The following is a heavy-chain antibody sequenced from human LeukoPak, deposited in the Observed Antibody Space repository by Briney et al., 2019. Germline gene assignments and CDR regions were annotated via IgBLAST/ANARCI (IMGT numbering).Heavy chain of an antibody. CDR1: GFTFSSYA. CDR2: ISGSGGST. J-gene: IGHJ4*02. CDR3: ARDPNYDFWSGGDY. V-gene: IGHV3-23*01. D-gene: IGHD3-3*01. Sequence: GGSLRLSCAASGFTFSSYAMSWVRQGPGKGLEWVSAISGSGGSTYYADSVKGRFTISRDNSKNTLYLQMNSLRAEDTSVYYCARDPNYDFWSGGDYWGQGILVTVSS.